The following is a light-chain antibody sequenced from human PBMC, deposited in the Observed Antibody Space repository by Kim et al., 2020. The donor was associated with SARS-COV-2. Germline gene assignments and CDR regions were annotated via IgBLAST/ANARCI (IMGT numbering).Light chain of an antibody. J-gene: IGKJ4*01. V-gene: IGKV3-20*01. CDR1: RSVSNSY. Sequence: SPGERATRSCRASRSVSNSYLAWYQQKPGQAPRLLIYGASSRATGIPDRFSGSGSGTDFTFSISRLEPEDSAVYYCQQYGSSPLTFGGGTKVDIK. CDR3: QQYGSSPLT. CDR2: GAS.